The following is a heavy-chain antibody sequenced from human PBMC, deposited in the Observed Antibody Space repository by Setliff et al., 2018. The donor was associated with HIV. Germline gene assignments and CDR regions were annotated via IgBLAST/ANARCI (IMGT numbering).Heavy chain of an antibody. V-gene: IGHV1-69*13. D-gene: IGHD2-2*01. Sequence: SVKVSCKASGGTFSSYAISWVRQAPGQGLEWMGGIIPIFGTANYAQKFQGRVTITADESTSTAYMELSSLKTEDTAVYYCTTDRLGCSSTICYNALDIWGQGTMVTVSS. J-gene: IGHJ3*02. CDR2: IIPIFGTA. CDR1: GGTFSSYA. CDR3: TTDRLGCSSTICYNALDI.